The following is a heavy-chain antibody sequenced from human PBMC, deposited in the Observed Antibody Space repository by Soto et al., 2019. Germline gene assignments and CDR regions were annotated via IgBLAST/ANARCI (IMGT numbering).Heavy chain of an antibody. CDR1: GFTFSSYA. CDR2: ISDSGGST. D-gene: IGHD3-16*01. J-gene: IGHJ5*02. V-gene: IGHV3-23*01. Sequence: EVQLLESGGGLVQPGGSLRLSCAASGFTFSSYAMSWVRQAPGKGLDWVSAISDSGGSTYYADSVKGRFTISRDNSKNTPYPQMNSMRAEDTAVYYCAKLGGGTLIAWGQGTLVTVSS. CDR3: AKLGGGTLIA.